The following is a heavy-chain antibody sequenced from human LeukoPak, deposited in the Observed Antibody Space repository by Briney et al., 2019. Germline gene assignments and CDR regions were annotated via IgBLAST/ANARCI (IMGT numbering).Heavy chain of an antibody. Sequence: KASETLSLTCTVSGGSISSYYWSWIRQPAGKGLEWIGRIYTSGSTNYNPSLKSRVTMSVDTSKNQFSLKLSSVTAADTAVYYCARDRSVPAAASIAAPYYYYMDVWDKGTTVTVSS. J-gene: IGHJ6*03. CDR2: IYTSGST. CDR1: GGSISSYY. D-gene: IGHD6-6*01. CDR3: ARDRSVPAAASIAAPYYYYMDV. V-gene: IGHV4-4*07.